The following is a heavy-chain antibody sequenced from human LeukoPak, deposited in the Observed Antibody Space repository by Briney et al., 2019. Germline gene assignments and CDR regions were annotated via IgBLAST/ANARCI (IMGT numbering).Heavy chain of an antibody. CDR2: NLPNFGTA. V-gene: IGHV1-69*01. CDR1: GDTYSRYA. J-gene: IGHJ6*03. Sequence: SVKLSCKASGDTYSRYAISWARDPPGQGLEWMRENLPNFGTANYAQKFQGKVTITADESTSTAFMELSSVMTEDTAVYYCAREEDQYQLLSHDYYYYMDVWGKGTTVTVSS. CDR3: AREEDQYQLLSHDYYYYMDV. D-gene: IGHD2-2*01.